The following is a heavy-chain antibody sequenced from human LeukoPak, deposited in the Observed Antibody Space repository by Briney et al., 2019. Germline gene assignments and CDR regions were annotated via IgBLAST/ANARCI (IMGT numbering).Heavy chain of an antibody. Sequence: SETLSLTCTVSGGSISRYYWSWIRQPPGKGLEWIGYIYYSGSTNYNPSLKSRVTISLDTSRNQFSLKLTSVTAADTALYYCASEYCTSSTCRFDSWGQGTLVTVSS. CDR2: IYYSGST. CDR1: GGSISRYY. CDR3: ASEYCTSSTCRFDS. D-gene: IGHD2-8*01. V-gene: IGHV4-59*01. J-gene: IGHJ4*02.